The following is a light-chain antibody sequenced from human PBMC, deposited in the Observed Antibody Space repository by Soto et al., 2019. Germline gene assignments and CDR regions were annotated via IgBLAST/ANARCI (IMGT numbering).Light chain of an antibody. Sequence: DFHLTQSPSTLPASVGDRVTITCRASQTISSWLAWYQQKPGKAPDLLIYDASRLAGGVPSRFSVSESGTEFTLTIGSLEPDDFATYFCQQYYNYSTFGQGTKVDIK. CDR1: QTISSW. CDR2: DAS. V-gene: IGKV1-5*01. CDR3: QQYYNYST. J-gene: IGKJ1*01.